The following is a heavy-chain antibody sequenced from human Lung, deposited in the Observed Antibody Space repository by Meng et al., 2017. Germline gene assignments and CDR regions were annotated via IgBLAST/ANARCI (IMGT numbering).Heavy chain of an antibody. V-gene: IGHV3-74*01. CDR3: GRSDGYIRD. Sequence: EVQLVESGGGLVQPGGSLRLSCAASGFTFSTDWMHWARQAPGKGLVWVSHINTDGSSTNYADSVKGRFTISRDNAKNTLYLQMNSLRAEDTAVYYCGRSDGYIRDWGQGTLVTVSS. D-gene: IGHD5-24*01. CDR2: INTDGSST. J-gene: IGHJ4*02. CDR1: GFTFSTDW.